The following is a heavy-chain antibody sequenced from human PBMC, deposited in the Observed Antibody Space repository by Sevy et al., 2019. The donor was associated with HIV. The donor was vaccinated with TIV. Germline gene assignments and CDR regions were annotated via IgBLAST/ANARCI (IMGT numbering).Heavy chain of an antibody. D-gene: IGHD4-17*01. CDR3: ARDRSTVTIEGYYYGMDD. Sequence: GGSLRLSCAASGFTFSSYSMNWVRQAPGKGLEWVSYISSSSSTIYYADSVKGPFTISRDNAKNSLYLQMNSLRDEDTAVYYCARDRSTVTIEGYYYGMDDWGQGTTVTVSS. V-gene: IGHV3-48*02. CDR1: GFTFSSYS. J-gene: IGHJ6*02. CDR2: ISSSSSTI.